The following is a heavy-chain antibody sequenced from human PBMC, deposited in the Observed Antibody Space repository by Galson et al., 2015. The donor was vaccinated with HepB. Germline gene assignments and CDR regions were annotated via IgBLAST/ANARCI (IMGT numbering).Heavy chain of an antibody. CDR2: IIPIFGTA. CDR1: GGTFSSYA. V-gene: IGHV1-69*13. J-gene: IGHJ6*02. CDR3: ATPKGHPTPYYGMDV. Sequence: SVKVSCKASGGTFSSYAISWVRQAPGQGLEWMGGIIPIFGTANYAQKFQGRVTITADESTSTAYMELSSLRPEDTAVYYCATPKGHPTPYYGMDVWGQGTTVTVSS.